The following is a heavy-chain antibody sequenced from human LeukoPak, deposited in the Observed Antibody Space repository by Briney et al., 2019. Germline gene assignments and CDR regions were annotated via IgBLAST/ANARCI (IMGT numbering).Heavy chain of an antibody. CDR1: SNSITNYY. CDR2: IFTSGST. V-gene: IGHV4-4*07. CDR3: ARALYSSGWFDY. J-gene: IGHJ5*01. D-gene: IGHD6-19*01. Sequence: NTSETLSLTCTVSSNSITNYYWSWVRQPAGKGLEWIGRIFTSGSTTYNPSLKSRVTMSVDTSKKQFSLKLTSVTAADTAVYYCARALYSSGWFDYWGQGTLVTVSS.